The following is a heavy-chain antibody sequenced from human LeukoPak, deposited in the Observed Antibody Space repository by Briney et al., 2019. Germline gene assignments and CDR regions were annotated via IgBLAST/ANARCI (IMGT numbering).Heavy chain of an antibody. CDR2: ISYDGSNK. Sequence: GGSLRLSCAASGFTFSSYAMYWVRQAPGKGLEWVAVISYDGSNKYYADSVKGRFTISRDNSKNTLYLQMNSLRAEDTAVYYCARVESGNSCYRAVDYWGQGTLVTVSS. V-gene: IGHV3-30-3*01. J-gene: IGHJ4*02. CDR3: ARVESGNSCYRAVDY. D-gene: IGHD2-2*01. CDR1: GFTFSSYA.